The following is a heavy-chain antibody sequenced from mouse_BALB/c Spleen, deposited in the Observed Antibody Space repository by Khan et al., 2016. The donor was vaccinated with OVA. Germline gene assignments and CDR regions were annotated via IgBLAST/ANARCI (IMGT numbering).Heavy chain of an antibody. J-gene: IGHJ2*01. CDR2: ISSGGTYT. D-gene: IGHD1-1*01. V-gene: IGHV5-6-4*01. Sequence: EVELVESGGGLVRPGGSLKLSCAASGFSFSSYSMSWVRQTPEKRLGWVATISSGGTYTYYPDSVKGRSTISRYNANTSRNLEMSSLKSENTAIYYCPGHRGYYGHTPYFDYWGQGTTLTVSS. CDR3: PGHRGYYGHTPYFDY. CDR1: GFSFSSYS.